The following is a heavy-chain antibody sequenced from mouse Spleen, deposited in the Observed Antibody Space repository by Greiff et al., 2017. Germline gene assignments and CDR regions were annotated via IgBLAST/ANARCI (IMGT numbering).Heavy chain of an antibody. Sequence: VMLVESGAELMKPGASVKISCKATGYTFSSYWIEWVKQRPGHGLEWIGEILPGSGSTNYNEKFKGKATFTADTSSNTAYMQLSSLTSEDSAVYYCARGLTGTGFDYWGQGTTLTVSS. CDR3: ARGLTGTGFDY. CDR1: GYTFSSYW. V-gene: IGHV1-9*01. CDR2: ILPGSGST. D-gene: IGHD4-1*01. J-gene: IGHJ2*01.